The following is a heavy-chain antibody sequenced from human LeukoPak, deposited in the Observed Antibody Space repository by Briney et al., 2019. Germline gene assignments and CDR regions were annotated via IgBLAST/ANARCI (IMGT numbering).Heavy chain of an antibody. D-gene: IGHD2-21*02. J-gene: IGHJ4*02. CDR2: TSYDGSNK. V-gene: IGHV3-30*03. CDR3: AREGRCGGDCYYDY. CDR1: GFTFSSYG. Sequence: GGSLRLSCAASGFTFSSYGMHWVRQAPGKGLQWVAVTSYDGSNKYYADSVKGRFTISRDNSKNTLYLQMNSLRAEDTAVYYCAREGRCGGDCYYDYWGQGTLVTVSS.